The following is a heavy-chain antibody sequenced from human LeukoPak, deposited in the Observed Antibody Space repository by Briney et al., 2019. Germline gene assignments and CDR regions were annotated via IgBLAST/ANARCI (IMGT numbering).Heavy chain of an antibody. CDR2: IRYDGSNK. J-gene: IGHJ4*02. CDR3: AKVWGYCSSTSCYGPNDY. D-gene: IGHD2-2*01. Sequence: GGSLRLSCAASGFTFSSYGMHWARQAPGKGLEWVAFIRYDGSNKYYADSVKGRFTISRDNSKNTLYLQMNSLRAEDTGVYYCAKVWGYCSSTSCYGPNDYWGQGTLVTVSS. CDR1: GFTFSSYG. V-gene: IGHV3-30*02.